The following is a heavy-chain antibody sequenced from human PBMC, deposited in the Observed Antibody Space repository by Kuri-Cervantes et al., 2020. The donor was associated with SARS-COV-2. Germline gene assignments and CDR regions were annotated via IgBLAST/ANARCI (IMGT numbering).Heavy chain of an antibody. CDR2: ISYDGSNK. D-gene: IGHD3-22*01. Sequence: GGSLRLSCAASGFTFSSYGMHWVRQAPGKGLEWVAVISYDGSNKYYADSVKGRFTISRDNSKNTLYLQMNSLRAEDTAVYYCARDLSGYPVDYWGQGTLVTVSS. J-gene: IGHJ4*02. V-gene: IGHV3-30*19. CDR3: ARDLSGYPVDY. CDR1: GFTFSSYG.